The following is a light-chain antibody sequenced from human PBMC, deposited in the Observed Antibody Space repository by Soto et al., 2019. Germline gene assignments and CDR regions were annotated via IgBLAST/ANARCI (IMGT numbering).Light chain of an antibody. J-gene: IGKJ5*01. CDR3: QQRSNWPIT. V-gene: IGKV3-11*01. CDR2: DAS. CDR1: QSVSSY. Sequence: VLTQSPDTLSLSPGERAALSCRASQSVSSYLAWYQQKPGQAPRLLIYDASNRATGIPARFSGSGSGTDFTLTISSLEPEDFAVYYCQQRSNWPITFGQGTRLQIK.